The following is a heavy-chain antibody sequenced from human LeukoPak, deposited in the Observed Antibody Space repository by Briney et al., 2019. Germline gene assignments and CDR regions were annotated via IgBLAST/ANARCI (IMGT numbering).Heavy chain of an antibody. CDR1: GGSISSSSYY. V-gene: IGHV4-39*01. J-gene: IGHJ4*02. CDR3: ARRRIAAIDY. CDR2: IFYSGTT. D-gene: IGHD6-13*01. Sequence: SETLSLTCTVSGGSISSSSYYWDWIRQPPGKGLEGIGTIFYSGTTSYSPSLRSRVTISVDTPRNQFSLKLNSVTAADTAIYYCARRRIAAIDYWGQGTLVTVSS.